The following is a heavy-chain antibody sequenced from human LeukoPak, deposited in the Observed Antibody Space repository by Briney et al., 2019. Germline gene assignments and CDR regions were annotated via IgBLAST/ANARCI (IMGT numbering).Heavy chain of an antibody. CDR1: GGSISSYY. J-gene: IGHJ2*01. CDR3: AREGVDSSSWYAPGATSYFDL. Sequence: SETLSLTCTVSGGSISSYYWSWIRQPPGKGLEWIGYIYYSGSTNYNPSLKSRVTISVDTSKNQFSLKLSSVTAADTAVYYCAREGVDSSSWYAPGATSYFDLWGRGTLVTVSS. D-gene: IGHD6-13*01. V-gene: IGHV4-59*12. CDR2: IYYSGST.